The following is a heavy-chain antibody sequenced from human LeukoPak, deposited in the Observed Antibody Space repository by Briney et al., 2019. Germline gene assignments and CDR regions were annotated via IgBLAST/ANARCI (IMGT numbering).Heavy chain of an antibody. J-gene: IGHJ6*02. D-gene: IGHD1-1*01. CDR1: GHTFTGYY. Sequence: ASVKVSCKASGHTFTGYYMYWVRQAPGQGLEWMGWINPKSGGTNYAQKFQGRVTMTRDTSISTAYMEVSRLRSDDTAVYYCARDSSPYKTNWYAHPPGMDVWGQGTAVTVSS. CDR3: ARDSSPYKTNWYAHPPGMDV. CDR2: INPKSGGT. V-gene: IGHV1-2*02.